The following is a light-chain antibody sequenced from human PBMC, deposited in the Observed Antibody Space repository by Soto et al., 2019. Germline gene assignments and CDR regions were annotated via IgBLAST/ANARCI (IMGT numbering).Light chain of an antibody. Sequence: DVVMTQSPLSLPVTLGQPASISCRSSQSLEYSDGNTYLNWFQQRPGQSPRRLIWQISNRDSGVPDRFSGSGSGTDFTLRISRVETEDVGFYYCLQSTHWPWTFGQGTKVEIK. CDR1: QSLEYSDGNTY. CDR2: QIS. J-gene: IGKJ1*01. V-gene: IGKV2-30*01. CDR3: LQSTHWPWT.